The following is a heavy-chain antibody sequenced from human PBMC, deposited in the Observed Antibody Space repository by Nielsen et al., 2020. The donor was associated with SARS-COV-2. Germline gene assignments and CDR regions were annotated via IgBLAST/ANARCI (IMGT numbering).Heavy chain of an antibody. CDR3: ARESRYCSGGSCYSDWFDP. CDR2: INPSGGST. CDR1: GYTFTSYY. Sequence: ASVKVSCKASGYTFTSYYMHWVRQAPGQGLEWMGIINPSGGSTSYAQKFQGRVTMTRDTSTSTVYMELSSLRSEDTAVYYCARESRYCSGGSCYSDWFDPWGQGTLVTVSS. D-gene: IGHD2-15*01. J-gene: IGHJ5*02. V-gene: IGHV1-46*01.